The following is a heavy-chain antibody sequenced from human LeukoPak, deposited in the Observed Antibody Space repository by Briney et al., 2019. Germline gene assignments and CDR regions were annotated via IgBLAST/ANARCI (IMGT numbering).Heavy chain of an antibody. Sequence: PGGSLRLSCAASGFTFSSYSMNWVRQAPGKGLEWVSSISSSSGYIYYADSVKGRFTVSRDNAKNSLYLQMNNLRAEDTAVYYCARVWELSFDYWGQGTLVTVSS. J-gene: IGHJ4*02. CDR1: GFTFSSYS. D-gene: IGHD1-26*01. CDR3: ARVWELSFDY. V-gene: IGHV3-21*04. CDR2: ISSSSGYI.